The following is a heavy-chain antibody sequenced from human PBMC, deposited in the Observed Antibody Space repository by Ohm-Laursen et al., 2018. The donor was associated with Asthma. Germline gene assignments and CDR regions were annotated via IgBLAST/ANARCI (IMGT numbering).Heavy chain of an antibody. Sequence: GTLSLTCIVSGGSISSYYWSWIRQPPGKGLEWIGYIYYSGSTNYNPSLKSRVTISVDKSKNQFSLKLSSVTAADTAVYYCARVLDDSSGYGFDFWGQGTLVTVSS. CDR2: IYYSGST. CDR1: GGSISSYY. J-gene: IGHJ4*02. D-gene: IGHD3-22*01. CDR3: ARVLDDSSGYGFDF. V-gene: IGHV4-59*12.